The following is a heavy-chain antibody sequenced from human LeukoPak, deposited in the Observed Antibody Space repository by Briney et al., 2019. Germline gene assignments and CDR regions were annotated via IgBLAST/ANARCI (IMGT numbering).Heavy chain of an antibody. CDR1: GFTFSSYW. J-gene: IGHJ6*02. D-gene: IGHD3-10*01. V-gene: IGHV3-74*01. CDR2: INSDGSST. CDR3: ARATIVGWFGELSLYYYGMDV. Sequence: GGSLRLSCAASGFTFSSYWMHWVRQAPGKGLVWVSRINSDGSSTSYADSVKGRFTISRDNAKNTLYLQTNSLRAEDTAVYYCARATIVGWFGELSLYYYGMDVWGQGTTVTVSS.